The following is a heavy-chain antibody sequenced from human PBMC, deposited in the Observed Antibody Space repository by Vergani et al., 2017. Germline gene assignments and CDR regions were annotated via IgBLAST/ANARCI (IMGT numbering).Heavy chain of an antibody. CDR1: GGSISSSSYY. CDR2: ISGSGGST. D-gene: IGHD2/OR15-2a*01. J-gene: IGHJ6*03. V-gene: IGHV3-23*01. CDR3: ARVSEFLFLYSMDV. Sequence: LQLQESGPGLVKPSETLSLTCTVSGGSISSSSYYWGWVRQAPGKGLEWVSAISGSGGSTYYADSVKGRFTISRDNSKNTLYLQMNSLRAEDTAVYYCARVSEFLFLYSMDVWGKGTTVTVSS.